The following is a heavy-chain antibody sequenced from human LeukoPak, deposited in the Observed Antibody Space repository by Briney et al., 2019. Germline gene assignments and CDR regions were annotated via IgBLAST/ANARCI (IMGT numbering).Heavy chain of an antibody. Sequence: PGGSLRLSCAASAFTFNNYVMSWVRQTPGQGLEWVSTISGSGGSTNYADSVKGRFTISRDNSKNTLYLQMNSLRAEDTAVYYCAGSISGNDYYFFSYWGQGTLVTVSS. CDR3: AGSISGNDYYFFSY. V-gene: IGHV3-23*01. CDR2: ISGSGGST. CDR1: AFTFNNYV. J-gene: IGHJ4*02. D-gene: IGHD3-22*01.